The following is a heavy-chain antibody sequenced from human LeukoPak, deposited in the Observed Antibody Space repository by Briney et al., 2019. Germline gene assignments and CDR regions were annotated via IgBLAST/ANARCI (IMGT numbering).Heavy chain of an antibody. V-gene: IGHV4-38-2*02. D-gene: IGHD3-22*01. CDR1: GYSISSGYY. J-gene: IGHJ4*02. CDR2: IYHSGST. Sequence: SETLSPTCTVSGYSISSGYYWGWIRQPPGKGLEWIGSIYHSGSTYYNPSLKSRVTISVDTSKNQFSLKLSSVTAADTAVYYCARSLYDSSGYYYVPGEVYLFDYWGQGTLVTVSS. CDR3: ARSLYDSSGYYYVPGEVYLFDY.